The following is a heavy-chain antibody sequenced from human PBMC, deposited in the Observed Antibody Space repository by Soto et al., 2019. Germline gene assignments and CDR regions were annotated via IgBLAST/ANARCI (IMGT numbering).Heavy chain of an antibody. CDR2: IYYSGST. D-gene: IGHD1-7*01. J-gene: IGHJ3*02. CDR1: GGSVSSGSYY. V-gene: IGHV4-61*01. Sequence: SETLSLTCTVSGGSVSSGSYYWSWIRQPPGKGLEWIGYIYYSGSTNYNPSLKSRVTISVDTSKNQFSLKLSSVTAADTAVYYCARDPHFEGYNWNSDAFDIWGQGTMVTVSS. CDR3: ARDPHFEGYNWNSDAFDI.